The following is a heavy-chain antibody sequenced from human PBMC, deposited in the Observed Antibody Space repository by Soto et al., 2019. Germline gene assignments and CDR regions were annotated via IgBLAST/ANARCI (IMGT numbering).Heavy chain of an antibody. J-gene: IGHJ6*02. CDR3: ARERIAAAKYYYYYYGMDV. Sequence: GRSLRLSCAASGFTFSSYCMHWVRQAPGKGLEWVAVIWYDGSNKYYADSVKGRFTISRDNSKNTLYLQMNSLRAEDTAVYYCARERIAAAKYYYYYYGMDVWGQGTTVTVSS. D-gene: IGHD6-13*01. CDR1: GFTFSSYC. V-gene: IGHV3-33*01. CDR2: IWYDGSNK.